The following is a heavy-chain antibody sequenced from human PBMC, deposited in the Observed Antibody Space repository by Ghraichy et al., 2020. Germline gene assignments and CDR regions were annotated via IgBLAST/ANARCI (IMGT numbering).Heavy chain of an antibody. D-gene: IGHD4-17*01. CDR3: ARATVRDDAFDI. J-gene: IGHJ3*02. CDR2: IYYSGST. V-gene: IGHV4-59*01. Sequence: GWGGRPAGKGLEWIGYIYYSGSTNYNPSLKSRVTISVDTSKNQFSLKLSSVTAADTAVYYCARATVRDDAFDIWGQGTMVTVSS.